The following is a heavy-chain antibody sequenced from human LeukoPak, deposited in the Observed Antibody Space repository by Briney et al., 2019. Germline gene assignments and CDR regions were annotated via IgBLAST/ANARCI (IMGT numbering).Heavy chain of an antibody. V-gene: IGHV1-46*01. Sequence: ASVKVSCKASGYTFTSYYMHWVRQAPGQGLEWMGIINPSGGSTSYAQKFQGRVTMTRDTSTSTVYMELSSLRSEDTAVYYCARAYYYDSSGYYRSPFDYWGQGTLVTVSS. CDR1: GYTFTSYY. D-gene: IGHD3-22*01. CDR3: ARAYYYDSSGYYRSPFDY. CDR2: INPSGGST. J-gene: IGHJ4*02.